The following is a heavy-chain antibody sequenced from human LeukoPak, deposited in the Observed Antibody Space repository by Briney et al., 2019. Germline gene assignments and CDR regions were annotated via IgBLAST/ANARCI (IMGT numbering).Heavy chain of an antibody. CDR2: ISPTSSYM. J-gene: IGHJ5*02. D-gene: IGHD4-23*01. CDR3: VRDADGGNSWFDT. V-gene: IGHV3-21*04. Sequence: PGRSLRLFCAASGFTFTDFYMNWVRQAPGKGLEWVSWISPTSSYMYYADSVKGRFTISRDNAKNSLYLQMNSLRAEDTALYYCVRDADGGNSWFDTWGQGTLVTVSS. CDR1: GFTFTDFY.